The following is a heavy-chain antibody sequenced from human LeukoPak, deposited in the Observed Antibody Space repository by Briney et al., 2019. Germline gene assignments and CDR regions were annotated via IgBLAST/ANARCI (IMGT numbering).Heavy chain of an antibody. CDR3: ARDRASSSNYYGMDV. CDR2: INPNSGGT. J-gene: IGHJ6*02. V-gene: IGHV1-2*02. CDR1: GYTCTGYY. D-gene: IGHD6-13*01. Sequence: ASVKVSCKASGYTCTGYYMHWVRQAPGQGLEWMGWINPNSGGTNYAQKFQGRVTMTRDTSISTAYMELSRLRSDDTAVYYCARDRASSSNYYGMDVWGQGTTVTVSS.